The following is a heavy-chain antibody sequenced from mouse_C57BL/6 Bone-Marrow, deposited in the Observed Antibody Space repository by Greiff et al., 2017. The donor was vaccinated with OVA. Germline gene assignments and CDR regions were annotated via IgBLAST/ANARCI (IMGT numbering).Heavy chain of an antibody. Sequence: QVQLKESGAELARPGASVKLSCKASGYTFTSYGISWVKQRTGQGLEWIGEIYPRSGNTYYNEKFKGKATLTADKSSSTAYMELRSLTSEDSAVYFCARRSLIYDGYYVGFAYWGQGTLVTVSA. CDR3: ARRSLIYDGYYVGFAY. D-gene: IGHD2-3*01. V-gene: IGHV1-81*01. CDR2: IYPRSGNT. CDR1: GYTFTSYG. J-gene: IGHJ3*01.